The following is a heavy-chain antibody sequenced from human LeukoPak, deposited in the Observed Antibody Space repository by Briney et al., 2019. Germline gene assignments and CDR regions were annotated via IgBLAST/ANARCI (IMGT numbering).Heavy chain of an antibody. CDR2: IFSNGDT. CDR1: EFTVSRNY. D-gene: IGHD5-24*01. CDR3: TRDQMNY. Sequence: GGPLRLSCTASEFTVSRNYMVWVRQAPGKGLEWVSLIFSNGDTHYADSVKGRFTISRDTSKNTVYLQMNSLRVEDTAMYYCTRDQMNYWGQGTLVTVSS. J-gene: IGHJ4*02. V-gene: IGHV3-53*01.